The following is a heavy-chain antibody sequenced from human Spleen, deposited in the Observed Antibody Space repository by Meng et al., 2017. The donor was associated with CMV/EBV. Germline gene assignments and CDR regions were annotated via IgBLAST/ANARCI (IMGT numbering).Heavy chain of an antibody. CDR1: GGSFSGYY. V-gene: IGHV4-34*01. Sequence: CAVYGGSFSGYYWSWIRQPPGKGLEWIGEINHSGSTNYNPSLKSRVTISVDTSKNQFSLKLSSVTAADTAVYYCARVTKDSFRAFDYWGQGTLVTVSS. J-gene: IGHJ4*02. CDR3: ARVTKDSFRAFDY. CDR2: INHSGST. D-gene: IGHD3-3*01.